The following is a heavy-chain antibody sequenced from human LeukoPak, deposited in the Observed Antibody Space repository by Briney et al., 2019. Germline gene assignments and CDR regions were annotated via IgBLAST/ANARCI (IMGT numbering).Heavy chain of an antibody. CDR1: GYTFTSYD. V-gene: IGHV1-8*01. CDR3: ARVHYYGSGSYSFAGSVY. Sequence: GASVKVSCKASGYTFTSYDINWVRQATGQGLEWMGWMNPNSGNTGYAQKFQGRVTMTRNTSISTAYMELSSLRSEDTAVYYCARVHYYGSGSYSFAGSVYWGQGTLVTVSS. D-gene: IGHD3-10*01. J-gene: IGHJ4*02. CDR2: MNPNSGNT.